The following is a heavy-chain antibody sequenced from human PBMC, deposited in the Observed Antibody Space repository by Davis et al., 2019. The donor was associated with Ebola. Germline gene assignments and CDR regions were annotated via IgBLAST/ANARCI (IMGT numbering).Heavy chain of an antibody. Sequence: GESLKISCAASGFTFRSYGMHWVRQAPGKGLEWVAVIWYDGSKTYYSDSVKGRFTISRDNSDNMLYLQMNSLRAEDTAVYYCAMPDCSGADCFSVYIKSWGQGTLVTVSS. V-gene: IGHV3-33*01. CDR1: GFTFRSYG. D-gene: IGHD2-21*02. CDR2: IWYDGSKT. J-gene: IGHJ4*02. CDR3: AMPDCSGADCFSVYIKS.